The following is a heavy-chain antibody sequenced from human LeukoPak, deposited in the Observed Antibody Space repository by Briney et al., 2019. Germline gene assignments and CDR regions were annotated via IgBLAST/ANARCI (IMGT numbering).Heavy chain of an antibody. Sequence: PGGSLTLYCAASGFTFSSYGMHWLRQAPGKELEWVAFIRYDGSNKYYADSVKGRFTISRDNSKNTMYLQMNRLRAEDTAGYYCAKDRRYGLPILDYYWGEGTLVTVSS. CDR1: GFTFSSYG. CDR3: AKDRRYGLPILDYY. V-gene: IGHV3-30*02. D-gene: IGHD1-1*01. J-gene: IGHJ4*02. CDR2: IRYDGSNK.